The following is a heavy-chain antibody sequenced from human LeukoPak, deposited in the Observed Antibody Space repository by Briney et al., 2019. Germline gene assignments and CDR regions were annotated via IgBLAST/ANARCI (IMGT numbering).Heavy chain of an antibody. CDR2: IIPILGIA. CDR3: AREAGSSGWYVLDAFDI. J-gene: IGHJ3*02. CDR1: GGTFSSYA. V-gene: IGHV1-69*04. D-gene: IGHD6-19*01. Sequence: SVKFSCKASGGTFSSYAISWVRQAPGQGLEWIGRIIPILGIAIYAQKFQGRVTITADKSTSTAYMELSSLRSEDTAVYYCAREAGSSGWYVLDAFDIWGQGTMVTVSS.